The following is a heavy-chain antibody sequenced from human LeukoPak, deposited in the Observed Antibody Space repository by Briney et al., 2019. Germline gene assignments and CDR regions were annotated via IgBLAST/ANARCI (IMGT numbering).Heavy chain of an antibody. CDR1: GFSFSSYA. D-gene: IGHD6-13*01. CDR3: AKDASRHGSSTWFYFDR. Sequence: GGSLRLSCAASGFSFSSYAMNWVRQAPGKGLEWVSSISVSGGITYYADSVRGRFTISRDDSRNTFSLQLNSLRVDDTALYYCAKDASRHGSSTWFYFDRWGQGILDSVSS. J-gene: IGHJ4*02. CDR2: ISVSGGIT. V-gene: IGHV3-23*01.